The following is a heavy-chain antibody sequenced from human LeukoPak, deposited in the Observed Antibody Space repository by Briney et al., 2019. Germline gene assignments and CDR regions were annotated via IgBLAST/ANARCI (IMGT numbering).Heavy chain of an antibody. CDR3: ITDGGIMGAT. CDR2: IKSKTDGETT. V-gene: IGHV3-15*01. Sequence: PGGSLRLSCAASGFTFSNAWMSWVRQAPGRGLEWVGRIKSKTDGETTDYAAPVKGRFTISRDDSKNTLYLQMNNLKTEGTALYYCITDGGIMGATWGQGTLVTVSS. D-gene: IGHD1-26*01. CDR1: GFTFSNAW. J-gene: IGHJ5*02.